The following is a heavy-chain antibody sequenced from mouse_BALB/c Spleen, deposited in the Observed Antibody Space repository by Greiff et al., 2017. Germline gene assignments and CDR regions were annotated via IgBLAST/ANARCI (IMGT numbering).Heavy chain of an antibody. V-gene: IGHV1-82*01. CDR2: IYPGDGDT. CDR1: GYAFSSSW. J-gene: IGHJ4*01. CDR3: ARRVITTPRAMDY. Sequence: QVQLQQSGPELVKPGASVKISCKASGYAFSSSWMNWVKQRPGQGLEWIGRIYPGDGDTNYNGKFKGKATLTADKSSSTAYMQLSSLTSVDSAVYFCARRVITTPRAMDYWGQGTSVTVSS. D-gene: IGHD2-4*01.